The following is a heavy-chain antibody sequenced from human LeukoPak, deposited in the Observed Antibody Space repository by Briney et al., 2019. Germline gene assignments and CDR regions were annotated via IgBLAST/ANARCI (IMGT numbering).Heavy chain of an antibody. J-gene: IGHJ4*02. CDR2: IYSSGST. D-gene: IGHD1-26*01. Sequence: PSETLSLTCTVSGGSISSSNSYWGWIRQSPGTGLEWIGNIYSSGSTYYNPSLKSRVTISIDTSENQFSLKLSSVTAVDTAVYYCARKREGPTTGIDYWGQGTLVTVSS. CDR3: ARKREGPTTGIDY. V-gene: IGHV4-39*07. CDR1: GGSISSSNSY.